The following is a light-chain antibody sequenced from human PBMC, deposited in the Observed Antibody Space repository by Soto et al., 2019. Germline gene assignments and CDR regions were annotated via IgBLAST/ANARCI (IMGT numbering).Light chain of an antibody. CDR1: QSVLYSSNNKNY. CDR3: QQYLDTRVT. Sequence: DIVMTQSPDSLAVSLGERATINCKSSQSVLYSSNNKNYLAWYQHKSGQPPKLLIFWASTRESGVPDRFSGSGSGTDFTLTLTNLQPEDVAVYYCQQYLDTRVTFAQGTRLEI. J-gene: IGKJ5*01. CDR2: WAS. V-gene: IGKV4-1*01.